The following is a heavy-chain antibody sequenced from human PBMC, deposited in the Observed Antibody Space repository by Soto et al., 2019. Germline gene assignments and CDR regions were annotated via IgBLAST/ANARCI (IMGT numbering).Heavy chain of an antibody. V-gene: IGHV3-23*01. J-gene: IGHJ4*02. Sequence: GGSLRLSCADSGFRFSSYSMSWVRQTPGKGLEWVAAITATGDRTYYADSVTGRFTISRDNSKKTHYLRMTSLRAEDTAMYYCATMNGYFEYWGQGTPVTVSS. CDR3: ATMNGYFEY. CDR1: GFRFSSYS. D-gene: IGHD3-22*01. CDR2: ITATGDRT.